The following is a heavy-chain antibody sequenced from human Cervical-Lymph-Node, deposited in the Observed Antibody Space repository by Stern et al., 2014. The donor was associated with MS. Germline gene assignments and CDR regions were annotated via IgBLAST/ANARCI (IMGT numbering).Heavy chain of an antibody. CDR1: GYIFTNYW. CDR3: ARQRSGARFDN. J-gene: IGHJ4*02. CDR2: IYPGDSDI. D-gene: IGHD1-26*01. V-gene: IGHV5-51*01. Sequence: VQLVQSGAEVRKPGESLKISCKSSGYIFTNYWIAWVRQMHGKGLEWMGIIYPGDSDIRYNPSFQGQVTISGDKSISTAFLQWTSLKASDSAIYYCARQRSGARFDNWGQGTRVTVSS.